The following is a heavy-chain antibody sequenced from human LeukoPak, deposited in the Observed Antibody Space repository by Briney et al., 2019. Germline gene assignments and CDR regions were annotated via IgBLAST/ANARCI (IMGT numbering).Heavy chain of an antibody. V-gene: IGHV5-51*01. Sequence: GGSLQISCQGSGYSFASYWLGWVRPVPGKGLEWVGIILPGDSDTRYSPSFQGRVTISADKSISTAYLHWSSLKASDTAMYYCARPKEFGELFFSDYWGEGTLVTVSS. D-gene: IGHD3-10*01. J-gene: IGHJ4*02. CDR1: GYSFASYW. CDR3: ARPKEFGELFFSDY. CDR2: ILPGDSDT.